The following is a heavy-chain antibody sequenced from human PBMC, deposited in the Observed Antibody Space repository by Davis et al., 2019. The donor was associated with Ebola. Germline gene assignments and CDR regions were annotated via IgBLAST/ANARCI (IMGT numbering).Heavy chain of an antibody. CDR2: IIPIFGTA. V-gene: IGHV1-69*13. Sequence: SVKVSCKASGGTFSSYAISWVRQAPGQGLEWMGGIIPIFGTANYAQKFQGRVTITADESTSTAYMELSSLRSEDTAVYYCASQGAYYDILTGDRYGMDVWGQGTTVTVSS. CDR1: GGTFSSYA. D-gene: IGHD3-9*01. J-gene: IGHJ6*02. CDR3: ASQGAYYDILTGDRYGMDV.